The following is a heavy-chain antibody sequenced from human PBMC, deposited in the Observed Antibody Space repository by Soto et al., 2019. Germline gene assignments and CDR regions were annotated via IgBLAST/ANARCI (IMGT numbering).Heavy chain of an antibody. V-gene: IGHV3-30-3*01. J-gene: IGHJ4*02. D-gene: IGHD3-22*01. CDR2: ISYDGSNK. Sequence: PGGSLRLSCGASGFTFRSYAMHWVRQTPGKGLEWVAVISYDGSNKHYADSVKGRFSISRDNSKNMLYLQMDSLSTEDTAVYYCVRSMIIVVRLIGLDYWGQGTLVPVSS. CDR3: VRSMIIVVRLIGLDY. CDR1: GFTFRSYA.